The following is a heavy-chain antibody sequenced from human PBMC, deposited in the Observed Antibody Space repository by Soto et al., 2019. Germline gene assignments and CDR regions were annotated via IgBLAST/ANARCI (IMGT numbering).Heavy chain of an antibody. Sequence: SETLSLTCTVSGGSINSYYWSWIRQSAGKGLEWIGRVYSSGCTFYNPSLKSRLTMSVDMPNNQFSLKLSSVTAADTAVYSCARDKGDSRIDYWGLGTLVTVSS. CDR3: ARDKGDSRIDY. D-gene: IGHD3-22*01. J-gene: IGHJ4*02. CDR1: GGSINSYY. CDR2: VYSSGCT. V-gene: IGHV4-4*07.